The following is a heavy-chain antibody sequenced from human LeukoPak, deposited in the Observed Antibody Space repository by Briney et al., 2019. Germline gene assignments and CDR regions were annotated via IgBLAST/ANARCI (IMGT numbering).Heavy chain of an antibody. CDR1: GGSFSGYY. V-gene: IGHV4-34*01. CDR2: INHSGST. D-gene: IGHD2-2*01. J-gene: IGHJ6*03. Sequence: ASETLSLTCAVYGGSFSGYYWSWIRQPPGKGLEWIGEINHSGSTNYNPSLKSRVTISVDTSKNQFSLKLSSVTAADTAVYYCAIRRVRTYYYYMAVWGKGTTVTISS. CDR3: AIRRVRTYYYYMAV.